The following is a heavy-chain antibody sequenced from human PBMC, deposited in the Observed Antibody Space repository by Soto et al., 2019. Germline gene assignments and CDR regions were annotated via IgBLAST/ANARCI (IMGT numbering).Heavy chain of an antibody. D-gene: IGHD1-1*01. CDR3: ARTGDGNHDSLDY. Sequence: VHLEESGGGLVQPGGSLRLSCAASGFTFSSYWMNWVRQAPGKGLEWVANINQDGNEDNLVDSVKGRFTISRDNAKKSLFLQTNSLRVDDTAVYYCARTGDGNHDSLDYWGQGALVSVSS. CDR2: INQDGNED. CDR1: GFTFSSYW. V-gene: IGHV3-7*01. J-gene: IGHJ4*02.